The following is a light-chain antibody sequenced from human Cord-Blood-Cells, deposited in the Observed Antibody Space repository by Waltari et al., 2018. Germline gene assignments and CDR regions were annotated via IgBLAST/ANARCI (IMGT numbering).Light chain of an antibody. CDR1: QSISSW. CDR3: QQYNSYAWT. J-gene: IGKJ1*01. Sequence: DIQMNQSPSTLSASVVDRVTITCRASQSISSWLAWYQQKPGKAPKLLIYKASSLESGVPSRFSGSGSGTEFTLTISSLQPDDFATYYCQQYNSYAWTFGQGTKVEIK. V-gene: IGKV1-5*03. CDR2: KAS.